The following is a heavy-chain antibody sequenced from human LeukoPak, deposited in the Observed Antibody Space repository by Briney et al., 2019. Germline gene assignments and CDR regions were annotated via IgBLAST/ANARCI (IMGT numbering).Heavy chain of an antibody. CDR2: IDPSDSYT. CDR1: GYSFTNYW. V-gene: IGHV5-10-1*01. D-gene: IGHD5-18*01. J-gene: IGHJ6*02. Sequence: GESLKISCKGSGYSFTNYWITWVRQMPGKGLEWMGKIDPSDSYTNYSPSFQGHVTISADKSISTAYLQWSSLKASDTAMYYCARLKQLWSLDYYYYGMDVWGQGTTVTVSS. CDR3: ARLKQLWSLDYYYYGMDV.